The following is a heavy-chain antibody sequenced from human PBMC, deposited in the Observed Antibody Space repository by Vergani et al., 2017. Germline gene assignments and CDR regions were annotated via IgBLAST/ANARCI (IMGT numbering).Heavy chain of an antibody. Sequence: EVDLVESGGGLAQPGGSLRLSCEASGITFWKFGMHWVRQGPGKGLEWVSGISWNSGAADYADSVRGRFTISRDNAKNSLFLEMNSLRVEDTAVYFCTKGSVYYHDSAGHGYDPYTGFDLWGQGTLVTVSS. V-gene: IGHV3-9*01. J-gene: IGHJ3*01. CDR3: TKGSVYYHDSAGHGYDPYTGFDL. CDR1: GITFWKFG. D-gene: IGHD5-12*01. CDR2: ISWNSGAA.